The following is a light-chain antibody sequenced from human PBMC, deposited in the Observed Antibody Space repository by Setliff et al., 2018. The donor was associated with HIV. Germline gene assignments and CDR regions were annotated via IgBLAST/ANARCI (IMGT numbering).Light chain of an antibody. CDR2: DVS. CDR3: SSYTDNSTLDV. J-gene: IGLJ1*01. CDR1: SSDVGGYNY. V-gene: IGLV2-14*03. Sequence: QSVLTQPASVSGSPGQSITISCTGTSSDVGGYNYVSWYQQHPGEAPRLLIYDVSYRPSGISRRFSGSKSGRTASLTISGLQTEDEADYYCSSYTDNSTLDVFGTGTKVTVL.